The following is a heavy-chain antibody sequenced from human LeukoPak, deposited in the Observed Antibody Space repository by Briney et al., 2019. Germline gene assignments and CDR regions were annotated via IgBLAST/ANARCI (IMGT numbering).Heavy chain of an antibody. V-gene: IGHV1-2*02. CDR1: GYTFTGYY. J-gene: IGHJ4*02. Sequence: VASVSVSCTASGYTFTGYYMHWVRQAPGQGLEWMGWINPNSGGTNYAQEFQGRVTMTRDTSISTAYMELSRLRSDDTAVYYCARGDTLVVVAATFPYFDYWGQGTLVTVSS. CDR2: INPNSGGT. D-gene: IGHD2-15*01. CDR3: ARGDTLVVVAATFPYFDY.